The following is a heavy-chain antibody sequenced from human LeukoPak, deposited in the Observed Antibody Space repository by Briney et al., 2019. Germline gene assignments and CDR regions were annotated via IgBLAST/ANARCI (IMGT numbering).Heavy chain of an antibody. D-gene: IGHD6-19*01. Sequence: SQTLSLTCTVSGGSISIGGYYWSWIRQHPGKGLEWIGYIYYSGSTYYNPSLKSRVTISVDTSKNQFSLKLSSVTAADTAVYYCARGGAYSSGWYVEGYYYYGMDVWGKGTTVTVSS. V-gene: IGHV4-31*03. J-gene: IGHJ6*04. CDR3: ARGGAYSSGWYVEGYYYYGMDV. CDR2: IYYSGST. CDR1: GGSISIGGYY.